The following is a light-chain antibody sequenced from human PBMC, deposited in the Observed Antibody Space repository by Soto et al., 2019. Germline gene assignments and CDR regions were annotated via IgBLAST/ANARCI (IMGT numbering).Light chain of an antibody. V-gene: IGKV3-20*01. CDR3: QQYGSSPLT. CDR1: QSVSSSY. J-gene: IGKJ4*01. CDR2: GAS. Sequence: SVVTQSPATLSLSQGERATLSCRASQSVSSSYLAWYQQKPGQAPRLLIYGASSRATGIPDRFSGSGSGTDFTLTISRLEPEDFAVYYCQQYGSSPLTFGGGTKVDIK.